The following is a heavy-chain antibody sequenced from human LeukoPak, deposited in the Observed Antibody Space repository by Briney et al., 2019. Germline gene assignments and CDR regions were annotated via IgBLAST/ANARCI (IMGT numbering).Heavy chain of an antibody. Sequence: ASVKVSCKASGYTFTSYDINWVRQATGQGLEWMGWMNPNSGNTGYAQKFQGRVTMIRNTSISTAYMELSSLRSEDTAVYYCARVMYGSYGYDYWGQGTLVTVSS. CDR3: ARVMYGSYGYDY. CDR2: MNPNSGNT. CDR1: GYTFTSYD. D-gene: IGHD5-18*01. J-gene: IGHJ4*02. V-gene: IGHV1-8*01.